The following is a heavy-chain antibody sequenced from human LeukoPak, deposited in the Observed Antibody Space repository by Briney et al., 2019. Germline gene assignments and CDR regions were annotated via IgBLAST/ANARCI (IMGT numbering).Heavy chain of an antibody. Sequence: GGSLRLSCAASGFSFSGYGMHWVRQAPGKGLEWVAVISYDGSNKYYADSVKGRFTISRDNSKNTLYLQMNSLRAEDTAVYYCARDAGGGYDYYYYYYMDVWGKGTTVTVSS. CDR2: ISYDGSNK. J-gene: IGHJ6*03. CDR3: ARDAGGGYDYYYYYYMDV. V-gene: IGHV3-30*19. D-gene: IGHD5-12*01. CDR1: GFSFSGYG.